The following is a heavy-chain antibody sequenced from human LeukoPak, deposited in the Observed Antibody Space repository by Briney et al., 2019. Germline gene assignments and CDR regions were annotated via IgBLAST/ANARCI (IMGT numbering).Heavy chain of an antibody. J-gene: IGHJ4*02. CDR2: ISYDGSNK. CDR3: ASDIVVVVAAVY. V-gene: IGHV3-30-3*01. CDR1: GFTFSSYA. D-gene: IGHD2-15*01. Sequence: GGSLRLSCAASGFTFSSYAMHWVRQAPGKGLEWVAVISYDGSNKYYADSVKGRFTISRDNSKNTLYLQMNSLRAEDTAVYYCASDIVVVVAAVYWGQGTLVTVSS.